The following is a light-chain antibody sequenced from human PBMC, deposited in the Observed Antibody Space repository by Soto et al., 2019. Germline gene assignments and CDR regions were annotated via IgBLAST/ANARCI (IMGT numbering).Light chain of an antibody. V-gene: IGKV3-11*01. Sequence: EIVLTQSPGTPSLSPGERATLSCRASQSVTNFLAWYQQKPGQSPSLLIYNASHRATGIPARFSGSGSGTDFTLTISSLEPEDFAVYYCKQRYRWPETFGQGTKVDIK. CDR3: KQRYRWPET. CDR1: QSVTNF. CDR2: NAS. J-gene: IGKJ1*01.